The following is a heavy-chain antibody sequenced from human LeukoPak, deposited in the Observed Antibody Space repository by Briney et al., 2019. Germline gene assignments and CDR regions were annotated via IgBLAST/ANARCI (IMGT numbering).Heavy chain of an antibody. J-gene: IGHJ3*02. CDR3: ARSGARDAFDI. D-gene: IGHD1-26*01. V-gene: IGHV1-69*04. CDR1: GGTFSSYA. Sequence: ASAKVSCRASGGTFSSYAISWVRQAPGQGLEWMGRIIPILGIANYAQKFQGRVTITTDKSTSTAYMELSSLRSEDTAVYYCARSGARDAFDIWGQGTMVTVSS. CDR2: IIPILGIA.